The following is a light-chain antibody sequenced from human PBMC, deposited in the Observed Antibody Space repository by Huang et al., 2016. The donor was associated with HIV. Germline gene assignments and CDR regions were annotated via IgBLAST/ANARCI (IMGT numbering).Light chain of an antibody. V-gene: IGKV3-20*01. CDR1: QSVISSY. CDR2: GAS. Sequence: EIVLTQSPGTLSLSPGDTATLSCRASQSVISSYLAWYQHKPGQTPRLLSYGASSRATGIPDRFSGSGSGTEYTLTINDLKPEDFAVYFCQHYGRSPPFTFGPGTEVHIK. CDR3: QHYGRSPPFT. J-gene: IGKJ3*01.